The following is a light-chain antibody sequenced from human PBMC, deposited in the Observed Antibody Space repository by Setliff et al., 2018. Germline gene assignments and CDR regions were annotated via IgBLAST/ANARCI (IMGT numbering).Light chain of an antibody. CDR1: SGSIASNY. Sequence: NFMLTQPHSVSESPGKTVTISCTRSSGSIASNYVQWYQQRPGSSPTTVIYADNQRPSGVPDRFSGSIDSSSNSASLTISGLKTEDEADYYCQSYDSSNHPVVVGGGTKVTVL. V-gene: IGLV6-57*01. J-gene: IGLJ2*01. CDR3: QSYDSSNHPVV. CDR2: ADN.